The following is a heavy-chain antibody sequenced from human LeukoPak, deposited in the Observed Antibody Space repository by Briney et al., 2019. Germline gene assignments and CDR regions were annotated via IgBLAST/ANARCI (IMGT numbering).Heavy chain of an antibody. D-gene: IGHD3-22*01. Sequence: ASVKVSCKTSGYTFTGYYIQWVRQAPGQGLEGMGWINPNSGGARYVQKFQGRVTMTSDTSISTAYMELSSLRSDDTAVYYCARDSRNYYDSRGGGDEAFDIWGQGTMVTVSS. J-gene: IGHJ3*02. CDR2: INPNSGGA. V-gene: IGHV1-2*02. CDR1: GYTFTGYY. CDR3: ARDSRNYYDSRGGGDEAFDI.